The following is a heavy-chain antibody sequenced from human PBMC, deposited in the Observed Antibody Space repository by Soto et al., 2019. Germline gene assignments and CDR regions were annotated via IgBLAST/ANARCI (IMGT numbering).Heavy chain of an antibody. Sequence: ASVKVSCKASGYTFTGYYMHWVRQAPGQGLEWMGWINPNSGGTNYAQKLQGRVTMTRDTSISTAYMELSRLRSDDTATYFCAHAGDYDLLTFDHWGPGTLVTVSS. J-gene: IGHJ4*02. V-gene: IGHV1-2*02. CDR2: INPNSGGT. D-gene: IGHD4-17*01. CDR1: GYTFTGYY. CDR3: AHAGDYDLLTFDH.